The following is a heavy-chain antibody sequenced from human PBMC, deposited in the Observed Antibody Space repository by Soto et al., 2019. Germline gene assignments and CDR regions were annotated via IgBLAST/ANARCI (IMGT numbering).Heavy chain of an antibody. D-gene: IGHD2-21*01. V-gene: IGHV5-10-1*01. CDR1: GYSFTSYW. Sequence: RGSLKISCKCSGYSFTSYWISWVRQMPGKGLEWMGRIDPSDSYTNYSPSFQGHVTISADKSISTAYLQWSSLKASDTAMYYCESSPNCGCECYSVDYWGQGTLVTVSS. CDR3: ESSPNCGCECYSVDY. J-gene: IGHJ4*02. CDR2: IDPSDSYT.